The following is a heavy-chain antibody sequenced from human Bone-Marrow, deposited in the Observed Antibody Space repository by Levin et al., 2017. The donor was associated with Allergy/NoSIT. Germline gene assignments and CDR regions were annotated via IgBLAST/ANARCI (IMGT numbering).Heavy chain of an antibody. V-gene: IGHV1-8*01. D-gene: IGHD4-17*01. J-gene: IGHJ3*02. CDR1: GYTFSNYE. CDR3: ARGGEGGDDFGDGMGNAFDI. Sequence: GASVKVSCKASGYTFSNYEINWVRQAPGQGLEWMGWMNPNSGNAGSAQKFQGRVTMARNPSISTAYMELSSLRSEDTAVYYCARGGEGGDDFGDGMGNAFDIWGQGTMVTVSS. CDR2: MNPNSGNA.